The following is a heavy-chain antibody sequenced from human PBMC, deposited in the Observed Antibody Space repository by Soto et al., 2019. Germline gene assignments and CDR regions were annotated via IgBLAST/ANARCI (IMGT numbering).Heavy chain of an antibody. D-gene: IGHD6-13*01. V-gene: IGHV4-4*02. J-gene: IGHJ4*02. CDR3: ARVGSSIAAAGHIDY. Sequence: SWVRQPPGKGLEWIGEIYHSGSTNYNPSLKSRVTISVDKSKNQFSLKLSSVTAADTAVYYCARVGSSIAAAGHIDYWGQGTLVTVSS. CDR2: IYHSGST.